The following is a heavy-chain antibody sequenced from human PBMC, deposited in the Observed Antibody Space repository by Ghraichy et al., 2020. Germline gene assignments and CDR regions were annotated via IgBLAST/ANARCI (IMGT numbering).Heavy chain of an antibody. J-gene: IGHJ4*02. Sequence: SETLSLTCTVSGVTISSGGYYWSWMRQHPGKGLEWIGYIFHSGSNYYNPSLKSRVTISLDMSQNQFSLKLSSVTAADTAVYFCARSRDSSGYCPHRDWGQGTLVTVSS. CDR3: ARSRDSSGYCPHRD. V-gene: IGHV4-31*03. CDR2: IFHSGSN. D-gene: IGHD3-22*01. CDR1: GVTISSGGYY.